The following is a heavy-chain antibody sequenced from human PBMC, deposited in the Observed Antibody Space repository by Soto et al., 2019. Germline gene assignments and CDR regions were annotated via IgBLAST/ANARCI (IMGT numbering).Heavy chain of an antibody. J-gene: IGHJ4*02. CDR3: ARASRYYWNYMMY. D-gene: IGHD1-7*01. CDR2: VSAYNGNT. V-gene: IGHV1-18*01. Sequence: QVQLVQSGAEVKKPGASVKVSCKASGYTFSNDAITWVRQAPGQGLEWMGWVSAYNGNTNYAQKFKGRVTMTTDTSTRTAYREIRSLRYDATAVYFCARASRYYWNYMMYWGQGTLVTVSS. CDR1: GYTFSNDA.